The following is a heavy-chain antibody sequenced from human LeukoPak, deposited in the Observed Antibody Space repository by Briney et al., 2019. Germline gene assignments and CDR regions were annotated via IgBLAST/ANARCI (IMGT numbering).Heavy chain of an antibody. Sequence: GASVKVSCKASGYAFTGYYMHWVRQAPGQGLEWMGRIIPMRDITNYAQNFQDRVTITADKSTTTVYMEVNSLISEDMAVYFCARGPYDGTYYDSWGQGTLVTVSS. CDR2: IIPMRDIT. V-gene: IGHV1-69*04. J-gene: IGHJ4*02. CDR1: GYAFTGYY. D-gene: IGHD3-16*01. CDR3: ARGPYDGTYYDS.